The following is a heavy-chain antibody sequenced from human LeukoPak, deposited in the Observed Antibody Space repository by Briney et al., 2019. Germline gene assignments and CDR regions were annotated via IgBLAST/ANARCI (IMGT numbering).Heavy chain of an antibody. CDR3: ASAGESGWYQDNWFDP. J-gene: IGHJ5*02. CDR2: IYTSGST. Sequence: PETLSLTCTVSGGSISSYYWSWIRQPAGKGLEWIGRIYTSGSTNYNPSLKSRVTMSVDTSKNQFSLKLSSVTAADTAVYYCASAGESGWYQDNWFDPWGQGTLVTVSS. CDR1: GGSISSYY. V-gene: IGHV4-4*07. D-gene: IGHD6-19*01.